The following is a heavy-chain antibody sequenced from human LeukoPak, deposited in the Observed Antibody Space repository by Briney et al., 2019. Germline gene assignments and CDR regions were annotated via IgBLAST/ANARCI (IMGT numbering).Heavy chain of an antibody. V-gene: IGHV5-51*01. J-gene: IGHJ5*02. CDR1: GYSFASFR. CDR2: IYPADSDT. CDR3: ARQSAAAQYTNWFDP. Sequence: GESLKIPCKGSGYSFASFRIGWVRQMPGKGLEWMGVIYPADSDTRYSPSFQGQVTISADKSTSTAYLQWSTLKASDTAIYYCARQSAAAQYTNWFDPWGQGTLVTVSS. D-gene: IGHD2-2*01.